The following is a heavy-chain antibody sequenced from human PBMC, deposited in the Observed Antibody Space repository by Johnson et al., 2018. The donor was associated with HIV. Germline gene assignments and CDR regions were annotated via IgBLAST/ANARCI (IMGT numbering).Heavy chain of an antibody. Sequence: QVQLVASGGGVVQPGGSLRLSCAASGFTFSSYAMHWVRQAPGQGLEWVAFIRYDGDNTYYADSVKDRLIMSRDNSKNTLYVEMDSLRAEDTAVYYCVKARGGYWGDDFDIWGQGTMVTVPS. CDR2: IRYDGDNT. CDR3: VKARGGYWGDDFDI. D-gene: IGHD2-8*02. CDR1: GFTFSSYA. V-gene: IGHV3-30*02. J-gene: IGHJ3*02.